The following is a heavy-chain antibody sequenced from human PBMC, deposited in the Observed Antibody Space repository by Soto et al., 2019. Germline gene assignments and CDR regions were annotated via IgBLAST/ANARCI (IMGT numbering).Heavy chain of an antibody. J-gene: IGHJ4*02. Sequence: QVQLQESGPGLVKPSQTLSLTCTVSGGSISSGGYYWSWIRQHPGKGLEWIGYIYYSGSTYYNPSLKSRVTISGDTSKNQFSLKLSSVTAADTAVYYCARGGYYDSSGYYYSDYWGQGTLVTVSS. CDR3: ARGGYYDSSGYYYSDY. V-gene: IGHV4-31*03. CDR2: IYYSGST. D-gene: IGHD3-22*01. CDR1: GGSISSGGYY.